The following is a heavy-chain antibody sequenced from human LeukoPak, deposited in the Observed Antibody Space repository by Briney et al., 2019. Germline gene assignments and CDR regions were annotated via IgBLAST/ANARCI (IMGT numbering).Heavy chain of an antibody. CDR2: ISSSSSTI. CDR3: ARVASYYDSSGYPVY. D-gene: IGHD3-22*01. V-gene: IGHV3-48*04. J-gene: IGHJ4*02. CDR1: GFTFSSYS. Sequence: PGGSLRLSCAASGFTFSSYSMNWVRQAPGKGLEWVSYISSSSSTIYYADSVKGRFTISRDNAKNSLYLQMNSLRAEDTAVYYCARVASYYDSSGYPVYWGQGTLVTVSS.